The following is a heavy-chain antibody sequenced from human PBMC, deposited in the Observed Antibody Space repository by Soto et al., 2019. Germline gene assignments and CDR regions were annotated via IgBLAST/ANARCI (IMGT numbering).Heavy chain of an antibody. Sequence: ASVKVSCKASGYTCTSYGISWVRQAPGQGLEWMGWISAYNGNTNYAQKLQGRVTLTTDTSTSTAYMELRSLRSDDTAVYYCARVRSIAVAGTTDYWGQGTQVTVSS. V-gene: IGHV1-18*01. D-gene: IGHD6-19*01. CDR3: ARVRSIAVAGTTDY. CDR1: GYTCTSYG. J-gene: IGHJ4*02. CDR2: ISAYNGNT.